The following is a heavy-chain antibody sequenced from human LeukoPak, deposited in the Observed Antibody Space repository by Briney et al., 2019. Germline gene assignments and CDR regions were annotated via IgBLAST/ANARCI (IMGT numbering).Heavy chain of an antibody. D-gene: IGHD3-16*02. V-gene: IGHV4-34*01. J-gene: IGHJ3*02. Sequence: SETLSLTCAVYGGSFSGYYWSWIRQPPGKGLEWIGEINHSGSSNYNPSLKSRVTISLDTSKKQFSLKLSSVTAADTAVYYCARSDTFGGVIAFDAFDIWGRGTMVTVSS. CDR2: INHSGSS. CDR1: GGSFSGYY. CDR3: ARSDTFGGVIAFDAFDI.